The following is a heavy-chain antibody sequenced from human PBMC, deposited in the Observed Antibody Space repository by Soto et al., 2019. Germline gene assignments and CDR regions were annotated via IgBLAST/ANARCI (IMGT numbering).Heavy chain of an antibody. V-gene: IGHV4-59*01. CDR2: IFSRGST. J-gene: IGHJ5*02. Sequence: QVQLQESGPGLVKPSETLSLTCTVSGDSITNYYWSWVRQPPGKGLEWIGYIFSRGSTNYNPSLKSRVTLSVDTSKNQFSLKLSSVTAADTAVYYCARDHSSKFPSYWLEPWGQGTLITVSS. CDR3: ARDHSSKFPSYWLEP. CDR1: GDSITNYY. D-gene: IGHD6-6*01.